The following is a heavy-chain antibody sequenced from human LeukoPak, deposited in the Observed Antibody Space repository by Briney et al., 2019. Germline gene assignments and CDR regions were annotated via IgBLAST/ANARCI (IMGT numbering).Heavy chain of an antibody. J-gene: IGHJ4*02. D-gene: IGHD5-24*01. Sequence: GGSLRLSCAASGFTLTDYYMSWIRQAPGKGLEWVSYISSSGDTIYYADSVKGRFTISRDNAKNSLYLQMNSLRAEDTAVYYCATNDGYNYYFDYWGQGTLVTVSS. CDR3: ATNDGYNYYFDY. CDR1: GFTLTDYY. V-gene: IGHV3-11*01. CDR2: ISSSGDTI.